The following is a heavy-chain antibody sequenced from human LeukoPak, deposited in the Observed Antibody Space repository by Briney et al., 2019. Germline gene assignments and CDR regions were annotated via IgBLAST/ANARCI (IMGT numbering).Heavy chain of an antibody. D-gene: IGHD3/OR15-3a*01. CDR2: FDPEDGET. Sequence: ASVKVSCKVSGYTLTELSMHWVRQAPGKGLEWMGGFDPEDGETIYAQKFQGRVTMTRDTSTSTVYMELSSLRSEDTAVYYCARDRDGLDYWGQGTLVTVSS. V-gene: IGHV1-24*01. CDR3: ARDRDGLDY. J-gene: IGHJ4*02. CDR1: GYTLTELS.